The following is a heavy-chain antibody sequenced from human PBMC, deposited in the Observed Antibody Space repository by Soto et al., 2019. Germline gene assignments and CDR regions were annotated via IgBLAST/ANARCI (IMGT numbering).Heavy chain of an antibody. CDR3: ARGGGSTKVDY. Sequence: QVQLQESGPGLVKPSQTLSLTCTVSGGSITSSGYYWSWIRQHPGEGLEWIGFTSNSGSTSYNPSLKSRVTVSVETTSHQFSLNLKSVTVAYTAVYYCARGGGSTKVDYWGQGTLVTVSP. CDR2: TSNSGST. V-gene: IGHV4-31*03. J-gene: IGHJ4*02. D-gene: IGHD2-2*01. CDR1: GGSITSSGYY.